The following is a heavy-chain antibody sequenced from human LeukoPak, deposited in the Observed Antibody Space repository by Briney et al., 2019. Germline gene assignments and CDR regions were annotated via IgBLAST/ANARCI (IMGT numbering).Heavy chain of an antibody. CDR1: GLTFSSYW. J-gene: IGHJ4*02. D-gene: IGHD1-26*01. V-gene: IGHV3-74*01. Sequence: PGGSLRLSCAASGLTFSSYWMHWVRQAPGEGLVWVSRINSDSSSTSYADSVKGRFTISRDNAKNTLYLQMNSLRAEDTAVYYCARGNSGSRSIPFDYWGQGSLVTVSS. CDR3: ARGNSGSRSIPFDY. CDR2: INSDSSST.